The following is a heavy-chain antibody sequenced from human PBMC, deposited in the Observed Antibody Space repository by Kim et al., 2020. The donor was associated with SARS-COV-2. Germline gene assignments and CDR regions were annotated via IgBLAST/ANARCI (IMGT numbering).Heavy chain of an antibody. CDR3: AKKRSATYSSGSYFDY. CDR1: GFTFDDYT. V-gene: IGHV3-43*01. D-gene: IGHD3-10*01. CDR2: ISRDGGST. Sequence: GGSLRLSCAASGFTFDDYTMHWVRQAPGKGLEWLSLISRDGGSTDYAESVKGRFTISRDNTKNSLYLQMNSLRTEDTAMYYCAKKRSATYSSGSYFDYWGQGTLVPVSS. J-gene: IGHJ4*02.